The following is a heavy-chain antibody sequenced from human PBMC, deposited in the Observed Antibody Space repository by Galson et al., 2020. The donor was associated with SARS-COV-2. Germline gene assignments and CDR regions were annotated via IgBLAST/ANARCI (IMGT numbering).Heavy chain of an antibody. Sequence: TGGSLRLSCAASGFTFSSYAMHWVRQAPGKGLEWVAVISYDGSNKYYADSVKGRFTISRDNSKNTLYLQMNSLRAEDTAVYYCARGAPDYCGGDCYSCDYWGQGTLITVSS. D-gene: IGHD2-21*02. J-gene: IGHJ4*02. V-gene: IGHV3-30-3*01. CDR1: GFTFSSYA. CDR3: ARGAPDYCGGDCYSCDY. CDR2: ISYDGSNK.